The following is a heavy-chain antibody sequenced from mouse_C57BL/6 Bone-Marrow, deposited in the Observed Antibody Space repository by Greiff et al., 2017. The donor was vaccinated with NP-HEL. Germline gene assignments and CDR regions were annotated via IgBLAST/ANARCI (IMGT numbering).Heavy chain of an antibody. CDR2: IWSDRST. V-gene: IGHV2-6-1*01. CDR1: GFSLTSYG. J-gene: IGHJ2*01. CDR3: ARHSDYGYYFDY. Sequence: QVQLQQSGPGLVAPSQSLSITCTVSGFSLTSYGVHWVRQPPGKGLEWLVVIWSDRSTTYNSALKSRLSISKDNSKSQVFLKMNSLQTDDTAMYYCARHSDYGYYFDYWGQGTTLTVSS. D-gene: IGHD2-4*01.